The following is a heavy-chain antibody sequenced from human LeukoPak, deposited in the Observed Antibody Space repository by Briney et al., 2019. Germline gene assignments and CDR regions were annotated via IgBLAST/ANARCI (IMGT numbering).Heavy chain of an antibody. CDR2: INTNTANP. V-gene: IGHV7-4-1*02. CDR1: GYTFTSSA. D-gene: IGHD2-2*01. J-gene: IGHJ4*02. Sequence: ASVKVSCNASGYTFTSSAMNWVRQAPGQGLEWMGWINTNTANPTYAQGFTGRFVFSLDTSVSTAYLQISSLKAEDTAVYYCARQGPGYCGHTSCYGVDYWGQGTLVTVSS. CDR3: ARQGPGYCGHTSCYGVDY.